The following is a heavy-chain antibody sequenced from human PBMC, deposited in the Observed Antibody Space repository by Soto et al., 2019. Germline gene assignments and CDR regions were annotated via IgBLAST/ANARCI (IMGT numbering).Heavy chain of an antibody. V-gene: IGHV3-23*01. J-gene: IGHJ4*02. Sequence: GGSLRLSCAASGFTFSSYAMSWVRQAPGKGLEWVSAISGSGGSTYYADSVKGRFTISRDNSKNTLYLQMNSLRAEDTAVYYCAKSIRSVTKVTTWTPGFAYWGQGTRVAVSS. CDR3: AKSIRSVTKVTTWTPGFAY. CDR2: ISGSGGST. CDR1: GFTFSSYA. D-gene: IGHD4-17*01.